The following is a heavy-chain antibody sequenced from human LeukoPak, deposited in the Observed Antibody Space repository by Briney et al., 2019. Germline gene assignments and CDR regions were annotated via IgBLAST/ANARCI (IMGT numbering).Heavy chain of an antibody. CDR1: GALFSSTIHY. CDR2: VYYAGNT. D-gene: IGHD6-19*01. V-gene: IGHV4-39*01. CDR3: ARQPTVNRGAVASNFDY. Sequence: SETLSLTCTVSGALFSSTIHYWAWIRQPPGKGLEWLGSVYYAGNTYYNASFQNRVTISMDTSKNQFSLRLSTMSATDTAVYFCARQPTVNRGAVASNFDYWGQGTLVTVSS. J-gene: IGHJ4*02.